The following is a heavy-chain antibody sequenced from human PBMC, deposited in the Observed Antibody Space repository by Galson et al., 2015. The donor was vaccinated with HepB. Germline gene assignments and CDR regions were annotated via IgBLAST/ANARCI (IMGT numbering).Heavy chain of an antibody. V-gene: IGHV4-39*01. D-gene: IGHD6-13*01. CDR1: GGSISSSSYY. CDR3: ARHVAAAADRGDY. Sequence: SETLSLTCTVSGGSISSSSYYWGWIRQPPGTGLEWIGSISYSGSTHYNPSLKSRVTISVDTSNNQFSVKLTSVTAADTAVYFCARHVAAAADRGDYWGQGTLVTVSS. J-gene: IGHJ4*02. CDR2: ISYSGST.